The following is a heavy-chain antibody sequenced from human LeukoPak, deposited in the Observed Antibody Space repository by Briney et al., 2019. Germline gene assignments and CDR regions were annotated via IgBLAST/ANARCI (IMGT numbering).Heavy chain of an antibody. Sequence: GSLRLSCEASGFTFSIYSMNWDRQAPGKGLEWVSSISSSSSYIYYADSMKGRFTISRDNAKNSLYLQMNSLRAEDTAVYYCAREEYGGAADYWGQGTLVTVSS. J-gene: IGHJ4*02. CDR3: AREEYGGAADY. CDR2: ISSSSSYI. CDR1: GFTFSIYS. V-gene: IGHV3-21*01. D-gene: IGHD3-16*01.